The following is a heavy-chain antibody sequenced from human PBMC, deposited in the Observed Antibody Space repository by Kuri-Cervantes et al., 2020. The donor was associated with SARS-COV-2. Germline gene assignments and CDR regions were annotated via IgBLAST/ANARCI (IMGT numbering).Heavy chain of an antibody. V-gene: IGHV1-18*01. D-gene: IGHD2-8*01. J-gene: IGHJ4*02. CDR1: IYTSMNYG. Sequence: ASVKVSCKAPIYTSMNYGISWVRQAPGQGLEWLAIFSTSNGKTHYAQKFQGRVTLTTDTSTRTAYMELSSLRSEDTAVYYCATNRCTNGVCSVYYFDYWGQGTLVTVSS. CDR3: ATNRCTNGVCSVYYFDY. CDR2: FSTSNGKT.